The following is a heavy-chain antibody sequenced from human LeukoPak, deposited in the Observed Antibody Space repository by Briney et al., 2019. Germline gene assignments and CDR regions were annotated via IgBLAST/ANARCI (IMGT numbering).Heavy chain of an antibody. V-gene: IGHV3-66*01. D-gene: IGHD3-9*01. Sequence: PGGPLRLSCAASGFTVSSTYMSWVRQAPGKGLEWVSVFYSGDTTYYANSVKGRFTISRDNSKNMLYLQMNSLRAEDTAVYYCARRLLTGYYEFWGQGTLVTVSS. CDR1: GFTVSSTY. J-gene: IGHJ4*02. CDR2: FYSGDTT. CDR3: ARRLLTGYYEF.